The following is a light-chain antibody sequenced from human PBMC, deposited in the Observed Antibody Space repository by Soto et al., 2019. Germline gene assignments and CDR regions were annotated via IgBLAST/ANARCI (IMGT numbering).Light chain of an antibody. CDR1: QDISHY. J-gene: IGKJ5*01. V-gene: IGKV1-33*01. Sequence: DIQMTQSPSSLSASVVDTVTITCQASQDISHYLNWYQQKPGKALKLLIYDASNLHPGVPSRFRGSGSGTEFSFNITSLQPEDVATYYCQQYDDLPITCGQGTRLEIK. CDR2: DAS. CDR3: QQYDDLPIT.